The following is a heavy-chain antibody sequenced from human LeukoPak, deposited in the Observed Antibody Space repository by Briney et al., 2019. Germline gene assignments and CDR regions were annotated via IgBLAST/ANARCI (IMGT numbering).Heavy chain of an antibody. D-gene: IGHD3-10*01. CDR3: ARGQDYYGSGSSYYFDY. CDR2: INHSGST. J-gene: IGHJ4*02. Sequence: SETLSLTCAVYGGSFSGYYWSWIRQPPGKGLEWIGEINHSGSTNYNPSLKSRVTISVDTSKNQFSPKLSSVTAADTAVYYCARGQDYYGSGSSYYFDYWGQGTLVTVSS. V-gene: IGHV4-34*01. CDR1: GGSFSGYY.